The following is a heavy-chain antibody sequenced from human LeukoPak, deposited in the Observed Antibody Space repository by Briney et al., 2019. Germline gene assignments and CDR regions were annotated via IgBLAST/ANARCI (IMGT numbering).Heavy chain of an antibody. CDR3: AKDRATQFYGMDV. J-gene: IGHJ6*02. D-gene: IGHD5-24*01. Sequence: GGSLRLSCAASGFTFSSYGMHWVRQAPGKGLEWVAVISYDGSNKYYADSVKGRFTISRDNSKSTLYLQMNSLRAEDTAVYYCAKDRATQFYGMDVWGQGTTVTVSS. CDR1: GFTFSSYG. CDR2: ISYDGSNK. V-gene: IGHV3-30*18.